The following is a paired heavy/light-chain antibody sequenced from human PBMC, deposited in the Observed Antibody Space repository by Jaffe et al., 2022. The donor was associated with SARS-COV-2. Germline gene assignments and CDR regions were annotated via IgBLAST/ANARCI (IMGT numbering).Light chain of an antibody. CDR2: GKD. Sequence: SSEVTQDPAVSVALGQTVRITCQGDSLRKFYASWYQQKPGQAPALVMFGKDNRPSAIPDRFSGSISGDTASLTITGAQAEDEADYYCNFRDSSANVVVFGGGTKLTVL. J-gene: IGLJ2*01. CDR1: SLRKFY. V-gene: IGLV3-19*01. CDR3: NFRDSSANVVV.
Heavy chain of an antibody. CDR1: GGSLRNYF. CDR2: IDHNGGT. Sequence: QVQLQQWDAGLLKPSETLSLNCSVHGGSLRNYFWTWIRQSPGKGLEWIGEIDHNGGTNYNPSLKSRVAMSVDTSKNQFSLRLNSVTVADTAVYYCARPNRGYNYFYYYIEVWGKGTTVSVSS. J-gene: IGHJ6*03. D-gene: IGHD3-10*01. V-gene: IGHV4-34*01. CDR3: ARPNRGYNYFYYYIEV.